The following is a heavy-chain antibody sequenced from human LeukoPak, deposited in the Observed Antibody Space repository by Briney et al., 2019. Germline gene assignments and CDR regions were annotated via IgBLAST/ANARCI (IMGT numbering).Heavy chain of an antibody. V-gene: IGHV5-51*01. CDR1: GYSFTSYW. J-gene: IGHJ4*02. CDR2: IYPGDSDT. CDR3: ARRRGYSYGYNYFDY. Sequence: GESLKISCKGSGYSFTSYWIGWVRQMPGKGLEWMGIIYPGDSDTRYSPSFEGQVIISADKSISTAYLQWSSLKASDTAMYYCARRRGYSYGYNYFDYWGQGTLVTVSS. D-gene: IGHD5-18*01.